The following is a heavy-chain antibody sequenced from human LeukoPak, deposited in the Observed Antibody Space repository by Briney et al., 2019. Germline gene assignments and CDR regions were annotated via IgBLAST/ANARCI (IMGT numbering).Heavy chain of an antibody. CDR2: ISGSGGTT. D-gene: IGHD3-10*01. CDR3: AKDRIGSGSYYYIDY. V-gene: IGHV3-23*01. J-gene: IGHJ4*02. CDR1: GFTFNKYA. Sequence: GGSLRLSCVVSGFTFNKYAMSWVRQAPGKGLEWVSGISGSGGTTYYADSVKGRFTISRDNSKNTLYLQMNSLRAEDTAIYYCAKDRIGSGSYYYIDYWGQGTLVTVSS.